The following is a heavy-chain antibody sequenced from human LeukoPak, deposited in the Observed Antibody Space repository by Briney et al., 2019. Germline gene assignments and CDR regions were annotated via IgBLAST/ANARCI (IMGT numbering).Heavy chain of an antibody. CDR3: GRVNSSGSVL. Sequence: PSETLSLTCTVSGGSISSYYWSWIRQPPGKGLEWVGYIDYSRSTHYNPSLKSRVTISVDTSKNQVSLKLSSVTAADTAVYYCGRVNSSGSVLWGQGTMVTVSS. CDR1: GGSISSYY. J-gene: IGHJ3*01. V-gene: IGHV4-59*01. D-gene: IGHD6-19*01. CDR2: IDYSRST.